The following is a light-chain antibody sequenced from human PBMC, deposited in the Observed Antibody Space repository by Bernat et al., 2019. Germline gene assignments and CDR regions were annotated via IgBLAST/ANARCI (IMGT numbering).Light chain of an antibody. CDR1: QSVSSSY. J-gene: IGKJ4*01. CDR3: HQYAGSPLT. CDR2: GAS. V-gene: IGKV3-20*01. Sequence: EIVLTQSPGTLSLSPGERANLSCRASQSVSSSYFAWYQQTPGQAPRVLIYGASSRATGIPDRFSGSGSGTDFSLTISRLEPEDFVVYYCHQYAGSPLTFGGGTKVEIK.